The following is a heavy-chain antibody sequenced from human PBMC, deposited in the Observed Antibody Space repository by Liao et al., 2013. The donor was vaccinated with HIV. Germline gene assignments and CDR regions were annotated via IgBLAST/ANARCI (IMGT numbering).Heavy chain of an antibody. J-gene: IGHJ4*02. D-gene: IGHD2-15*01. CDR3: ASRTYSDSSGLYHFYFAS. CDR1: GASFNDFY. CDR2: INHSGGA. Sequence: QVQLQQWGAGLLKPSETLSLTCAVYGASFNDFYWNWIRQSPGKGLEWIGEINHSGGANYNPSLKSRAAISMDTSKNQFSLKLTSVAAADTAIYYCASRTYSDSSGLYHFYFASWGQGTLVTVSS. V-gene: IGHV4-34*01.